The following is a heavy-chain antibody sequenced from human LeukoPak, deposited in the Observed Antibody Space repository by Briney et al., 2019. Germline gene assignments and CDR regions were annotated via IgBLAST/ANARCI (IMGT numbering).Heavy chain of an antibody. J-gene: IGHJ4*02. D-gene: IGHD3-9*01. CDR3: AKVIVDLAGWDY. Sequence: GGSLRLSCAASGFTFSSYAMSWVRQAPGKGLGCVSAISSSGGSTYYADSVKGRFTISRDNSKNTLYLQMNSLRAEDTAVYYCAKVIVDLAGWDYWGQGTLVTVSS. V-gene: IGHV3-23*01. CDR2: ISSSGGST. CDR1: GFTFSSYA.